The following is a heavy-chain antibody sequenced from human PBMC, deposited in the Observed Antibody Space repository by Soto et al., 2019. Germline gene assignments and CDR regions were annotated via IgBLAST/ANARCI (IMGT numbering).Heavy chain of an antibody. CDR1: GFTFGDYA. CDR3: TRDSITIFGTSNDY. Sequence: PGGSLRLSCTASGFTFGDYAMSWFRQAPGKGLEWVGFIRSKAYGGTTEYAASVKGRFTISRDDSKSIAYLQMNSLKTEDTAVYYCTRDSITIFGTSNDYWVQGTLVTVSS. D-gene: IGHD3-3*01. V-gene: IGHV3-49*03. J-gene: IGHJ4*02. CDR2: IRSKAYGGTT.